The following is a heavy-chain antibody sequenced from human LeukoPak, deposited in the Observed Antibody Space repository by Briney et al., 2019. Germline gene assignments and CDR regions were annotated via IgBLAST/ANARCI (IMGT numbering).Heavy chain of an antibody. CDR1: GFTFSDYA. Sequence: GGSLRLSCAVPGFTFSDYAMSWVRQAPGKGLEWVSSISGSGGSTYHADSVKGRFTISRDNSKNTLSLQMNSLRAEDTALYYCAKDLSTAAKYYFDYWGQGTLVTVSS. D-gene: IGHD2/OR15-2a*01. CDR2: ISGSGGST. CDR3: AKDLSTAAKYYFDY. J-gene: IGHJ4*02. V-gene: IGHV3-23*01.